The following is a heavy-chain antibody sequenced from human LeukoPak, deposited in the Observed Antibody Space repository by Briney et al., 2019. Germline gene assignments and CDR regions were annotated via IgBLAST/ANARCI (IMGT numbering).Heavy chain of an antibody. CDR1: GFTFSTYA. J-gene: IGHJ4*02. Sequence: AGSLRLSCAASGFTFSTYAMSWVRQAPGKGLQWVSVISGSGDGAHYADSVKGRFTISRDNSKNTVYLQMTNLRAEDTAVYYCAKGYIQLWWFDYWGQGTLVTVSS. CDR2: ISGSGDGA. V-gene: IGHV3-23*01. D-gene: IGHD2-21*01. CDR3: AKGYIQLWWFDY.